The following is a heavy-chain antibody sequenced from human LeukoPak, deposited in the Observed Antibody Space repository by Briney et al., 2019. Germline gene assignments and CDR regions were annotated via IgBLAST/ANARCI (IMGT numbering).Heavy chain of an antibody. Sequence: ASVKVSCKASGGTFSSYAISWVRQAPGQRLEWMGMISPAGGNRMYAQEFQGRVSLTSDTSTATVYMDVSSLTSEDTAVYYCARVPRGLHGYFDPWGQGTLVSVSS. V-gene: IGHV1-46*01. D-gene: IGHD3-22*01. CDR3: ARVPRGLHGYFDP. CDR2: ISPAGGNR. J-gene: IGHJ5*02. CDR1: GGTFSSYA.